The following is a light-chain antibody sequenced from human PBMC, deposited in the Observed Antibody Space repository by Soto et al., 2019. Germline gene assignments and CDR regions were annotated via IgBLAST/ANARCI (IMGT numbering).Light chain of an antibody. CDR1: SSDVGGYNY. CDR3: TSYAGSNNV. Sequence: ALTQPPSASGSPGQSVTISCTGTSSDVGGYNYVSWYQQHPGKVPKLMVYEVNKRPSGVPDRFSGSKSGNTASLTVSGLQAEDEADYYCTSYAGSNNVFGTGTKVTVL. CDR2: EVN. V-gene: IGLV2-8*01. J-gene: IGLJ1*01.